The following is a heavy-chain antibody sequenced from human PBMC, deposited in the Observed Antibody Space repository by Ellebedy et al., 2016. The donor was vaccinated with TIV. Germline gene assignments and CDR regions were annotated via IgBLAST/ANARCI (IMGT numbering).Heavy chain of an antibody. CDR3: ARTYCSSTSCFLRNNWFNP. Sequence: SETLSLXXAVYGGSFSGYYWSWIRQPPGKGLEWIGEINHSGSTNYNPSLKSRVTISVDTSKNQFSLKLSSVTAADTAVYYCARTYCSSTSCFLRNNWFNPWGQGTLVTVSS. J-gene: IGHJ5*02. V-gene: IGHV4-34*01. CDR2: INHSGST. CDR1: GGSFSGYY. D-gene: IGHD2-2*01.